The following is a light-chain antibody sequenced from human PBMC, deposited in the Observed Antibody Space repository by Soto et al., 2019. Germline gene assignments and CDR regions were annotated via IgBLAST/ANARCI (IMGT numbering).Light chain of an antibody. CDR2: GAS. CDR1: QSVSSSY. CDR3: QQYGRT. Sequence: EIVLTQSPGTLSLSPGEIATLSCRASQSVSSSYLAWYQQKPGQAPRLLIYGASSRATGIPDRFSGSGSGTDFNLTISRLEPEDFAVYYCQQYGRTFGPGTKVDIK. V-gene: IGKV3-20*01. J-gene: IGKJ3*01.